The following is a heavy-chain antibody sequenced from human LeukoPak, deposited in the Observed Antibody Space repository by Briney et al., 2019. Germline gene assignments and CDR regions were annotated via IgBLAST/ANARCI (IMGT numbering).Heavy chain of an antibody. V-gene: IGHV4-61*02. CDR1: GASISSDTYF. CDR3: AKGAGPPWFDP. Sequence: PSQTLSLTCIVSGASISSDTYFWSWIRQPAGKGLEWIGRISSTGRTDYNPSLTSRVTISVDTSKNQLSMKLSSVTAADTAVYYCAKGAGPPWFDPWGQGTLVTVSS. D-gene: IGHD6-19*01. J-gene: IGHJ5*02. CDR2: ISSTGRT.